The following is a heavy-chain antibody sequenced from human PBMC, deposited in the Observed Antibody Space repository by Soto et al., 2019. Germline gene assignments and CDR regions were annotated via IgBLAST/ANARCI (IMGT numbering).Heavy chain of an antibody. CDR1: GYTLSNYG. Sequence: SVKVSCKTSGYTLSNYGITWVRQAPGQPLEWLGWISLYSDGTNYAQKFQGRVSMTTDTSTTTAYMELRSLRSDDTAVYYCARVVPGAEAWFGPWGQGTLVTVSS. D-gene: IGHD2-2*01. J-gene: IGHJ5*02. CDR2: ISLYSDGT. V-gene: IGHV1-18*01. CDR3: ARVVPGAEAWFGP.